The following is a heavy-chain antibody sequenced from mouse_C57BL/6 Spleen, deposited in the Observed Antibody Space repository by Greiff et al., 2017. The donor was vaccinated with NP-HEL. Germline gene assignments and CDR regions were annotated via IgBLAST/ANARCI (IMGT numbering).Heavy chain of an antibody. CDR1: GYTFTSYW. D-gene: IGHD1-1*02. J-gene: IGHJ2*01. CDR2: IDPSVSET. Sequence: QVQLQQPGAELVRPGYSVKLSCKASGYTFTSYWMHWVHQRPIQGLEWIGNIDPSVSETHYNQKFKDKATFTVDKSSSKAYMQLRSLTSGDSALDYSTSCGHFDYWGQGTTLTVSS. V-gene: IGHV1-52*01. CDR3: TSCGHFDY.